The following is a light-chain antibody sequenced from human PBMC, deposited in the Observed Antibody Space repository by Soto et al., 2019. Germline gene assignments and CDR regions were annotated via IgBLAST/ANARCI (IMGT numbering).Light chain of an antibody. CDR2: DAS. CDR1: QSIGNF. V-gene: IGKV3-11*01. CDR3: HQYSSSPPT. J-gene: IGKJ1*01. Sequence: EIVLTQSPAILSLSPGERATLSCRASQSIGNFLAWYQQKPGQPPRLLIFDASNRAAGVPARFSGSGSGTDFTLTIRSLEPEDFAVYFCHQYSSSPPTFGQGTKVEVK.